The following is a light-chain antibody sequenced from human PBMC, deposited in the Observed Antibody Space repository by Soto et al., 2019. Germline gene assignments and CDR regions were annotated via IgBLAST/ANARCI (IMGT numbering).Light chain of an antibody. J-gene: IGLJ2*01. CDR2: DVT. CDR1: SSDVGDFNY. CDR3: SSYSSSTSHVV. V-gene: IGLV2-14*03. Sequence: QSVLTQPASVSGSPGRSVTISCTGTSSDVGDFNYVSWYQHLPGTAPKLIIYDVTNRPSGISYRFSASKSGRTASLTISGLQAEDEADYYCSSYSSSTSHVVFGGGTKLTVL.